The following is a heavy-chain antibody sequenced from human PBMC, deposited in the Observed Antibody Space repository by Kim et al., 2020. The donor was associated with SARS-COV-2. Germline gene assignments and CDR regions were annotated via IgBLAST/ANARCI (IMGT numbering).Heavy chain of an antibody. V-gene: IGHV4-31*03. J-gene: IGHJ6*02. D-gene: IGHD6-13*01. Sequence: SETLSLTCTVSGGSISSGGYYWSWIRQHPGKGLEWIGYIYYSGSTYYNPSLKSRVTISVDTSKNQFSLKLSSVTAADTAVYYCARDGGIAAAGTHYGMDVWGQGTTVTVSS. CDR1: GGSISSGGYY. CDR3: ARDGGIAAAGTHYGMDV. CDR2: IYYSGST.